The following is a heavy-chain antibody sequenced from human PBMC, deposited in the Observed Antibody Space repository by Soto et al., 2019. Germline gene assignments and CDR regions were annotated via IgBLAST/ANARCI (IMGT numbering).Heavy chain of an antibody. CDR1: GYTFTGYY. J-gene: IGHJ4*02. D-gene: IGHD1-20*01. CDR3: ARPYLPFNWKHYFDY. V-gene: IGHV1-69*01. Sequence: QVQLVQSGAEVKKPGASVKVSCKASGYTFTGYYMHWVRQAPGQGLEWMGWIIPIFGTANYAQKFQGRVTITADESTSTAYMELSSLRSEDTAVYYCARPYLPFNWKHYFDYWGQGTLVTVSS. CDR2: IIPIFGTA.